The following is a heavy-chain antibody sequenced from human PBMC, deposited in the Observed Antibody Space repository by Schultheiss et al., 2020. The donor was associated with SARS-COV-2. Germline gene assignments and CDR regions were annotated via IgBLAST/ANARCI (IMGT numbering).Heavy chain of an antibody. CDR3: ARALGGGYYYGMDV. Sequence: ASVKVSCKASGYTFTSYAMHWVRQAPGQRLEWMGWINAGNGNTKYSQKFQGRVTITRDTSASTAYMELSSLRSEDTAVYYCARALGGGYYYGMDVWGQGTTVTVSS. D-gene: IGHD2-15*01. J-gene: IGHJ6*02. CDR2: INAGNGNT. CDR1: GYTFTSYA. V-gene: IGHV1-3*01.